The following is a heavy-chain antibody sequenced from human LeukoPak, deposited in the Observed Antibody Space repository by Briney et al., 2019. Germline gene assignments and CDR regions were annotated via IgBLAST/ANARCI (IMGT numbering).Heavy chain of an antibody. J-gene: IGHJ1*01. CDR3: ARRSGYGYFQH. D-gene: IGHD1-1*01. Sequence: PSETLSLTCTVSGGSISSYYWSWIRQPPGKGLEWIGYIYYSGSTNYNPSLKSRVTISVDMSKNQISLKLSSVTAADTAVYYCARRSGYGYFQHWGQGTLVTVSS. CDR1: GGSISSYY. CDR2: IYYSGST. V-gene: IGHV4-59*12.